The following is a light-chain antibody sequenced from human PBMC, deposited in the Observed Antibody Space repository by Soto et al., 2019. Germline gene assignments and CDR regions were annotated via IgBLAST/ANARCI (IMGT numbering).Light chain of an antibody. CDR1: QSVSTRS. CDR2: GAS. V-gene: IGKV3-20*01. J-gene: IGKJ1*01. Sequence: EIVLTQSPGTLSLSPGERATFSCRASQSVSTRSLAWYQQKPGQAPRLLISGASSRAADIPDRFSGSGSGTDFTLTINRLEPEDFAVYYCQQYDSSPRTFGQGTKVDIK. CDR3: QQYDSSPRT.